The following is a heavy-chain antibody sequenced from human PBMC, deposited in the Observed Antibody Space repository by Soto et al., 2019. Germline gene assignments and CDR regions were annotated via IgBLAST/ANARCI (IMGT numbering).Heavy chain of an antibody. J-gene: IGHJ4*02. V-gene: IGHV4-39*01. CDR1: GGSISSSSFY. CDR3: ARSVAMPGTRYSDY. CDR2: MYYSGST. D-gene: IGHD6-19*01. Sequence: SETLSLTCTVSGGSISSSSFYWGWIRQPPGRGLEWIGTMYYSGSTYYNPSLKSRVTISGDTSKNQFSLKLSSVTAADTAVYYCARSVAMPGTRYSDYWGQGTLVTXSS.